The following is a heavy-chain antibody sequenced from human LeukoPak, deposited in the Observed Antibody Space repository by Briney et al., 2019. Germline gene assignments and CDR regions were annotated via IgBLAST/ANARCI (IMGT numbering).Heavy chain of an antibody. V-gene: IGHV3-21*01. CDR2: ISSGSSYM. CDR3: ARGASRADY. Sequence: PGGSLRLSCAASGFIFSDYSMKWVRQAPGKGPEWVSSISSGSSYMYYADSVKGRFTISRDNAKNSLYLQMNSLRAEDTALYYCARGASRADYWGQGTLVTVSS. CDR1: GFIFSDYS. J-gene: IGHJ4*02.